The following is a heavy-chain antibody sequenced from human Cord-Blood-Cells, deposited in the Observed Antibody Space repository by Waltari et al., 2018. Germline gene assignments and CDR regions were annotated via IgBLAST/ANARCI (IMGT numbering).Heavy chain of an antibody. Sequence: QVQLQQWGAGLLKPSETLSLTCAVYGGSFSGYYWSWIRQPPGKGLEWIGAINQCGMTKHNPSLKRRVTISVDTSKNQFSLKLSSGTAADTAVYYFARSGGSYDAFDIWGQGTMVTVSS. CDR3: ARSGGSYDAFDI. J-gene: IGHJ3*02. D-gene: IGHD6-25*01. V-gene: IGHV4-34*01. CDR2: INQCGMT. CDR1: GGSFSGYY.